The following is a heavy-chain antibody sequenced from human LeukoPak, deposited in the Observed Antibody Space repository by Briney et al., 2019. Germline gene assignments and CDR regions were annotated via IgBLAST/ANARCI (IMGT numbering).Heavy chain of an antibody. Sequence: ASVKVSCTASGYTFTTYGISWVRQAPGQGLEWLGWINAYNGRTNYGEKLQDRVTMTTDTSTSTAYMELRSLRSDDTAVYYCARGLDYYDGTGYRSYWYLDLWGRGTLVAVSS. D-gene: IGHD3-22*01. V-gene: IGHV1-18*01. J-gene: IGHJ2*01. CDR3: ARGLDYYDGTGYRSYWYLDL. CDR2: INAYNGRT. CDR1: GYTFTTYG.